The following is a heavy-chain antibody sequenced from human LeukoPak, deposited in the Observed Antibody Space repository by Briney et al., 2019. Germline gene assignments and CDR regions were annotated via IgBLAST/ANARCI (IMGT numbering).Heavy chain of an antibody. CDR2: INTTDTTK. Sequence: SGGSLRLSCAASGFTFSSYEMNWVRQGPGKGLEWISYINTTDTTKYYTDSVKGRFTISRDNAKNSLYLQIHSLRAEDTAVYYCARGGFVFNIWGQGKVVTVSS. CDR1: GFTFSSYE. D-gene: IGHD5-12*01. V-gene: IGHV3-48*03. CDR3: ARGGFVFNI. J-gene: IGHJ3*02.